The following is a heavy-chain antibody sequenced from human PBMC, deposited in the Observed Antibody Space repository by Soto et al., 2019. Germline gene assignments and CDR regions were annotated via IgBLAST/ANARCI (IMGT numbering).Heavy chain of an antibody. Sequence: SETLSLTCTVSGGSISSGDYYWSWIRQPPGKGLEWIGYIYYSGSTYYNPSLKSRVTISVDTSKNQFSLKLSSVTAADTAVYYCASGYYYDSSGPDYWGQGTLVTVSS. V-gene: IGHV4-30-4*01. CDR3: ASGYYYDSSGPDY. J-gene: IGHJ4*02. CDR1: GGSISSGDYY. CDR2: IYYSGST. D-gene: IGHD3-22*01.